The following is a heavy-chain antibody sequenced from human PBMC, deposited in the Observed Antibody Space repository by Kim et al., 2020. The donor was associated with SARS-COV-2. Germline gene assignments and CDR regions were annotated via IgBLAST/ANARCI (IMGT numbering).Heavy chain of an antibody. Sequence: GGSLRLSCAASGFTFSSYAMSWVRQAPGKGLEWVSAISGSGGSTYYADSVKGRFTISRDNSKNTLYLQMNSLRAEDTAVYYCANKGGYCGGDCYGPDYLYWGQGTLVTVSS. J-gene: IGHJ4*02. CDR1: GFTFSSYA. V-gene: IGHV3-23*01. CDR3: ANKGGYCGGDCYGPDYLY. CDR2: ISGSGGST. D-gene: IGHD2-21*02.